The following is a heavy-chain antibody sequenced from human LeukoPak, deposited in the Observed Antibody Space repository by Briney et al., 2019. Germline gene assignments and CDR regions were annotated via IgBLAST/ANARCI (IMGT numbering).Heavy chain of an antibody. D-gene: IGHD3-22*01. Sequence: PGGSLRLSCAASGFIFNDFYMSWIRQAPGKGLEWISYISNGGDTTYYAASVRGRFTISRDNADNSVSLQLESLRDEDTGIYYCARGLKYYHDSSGHYGGDYWGQGTPVTVSS. CDR2: ISNGGDTT. V-gene: IGHV3-11*01. J-gene: IGHJ4*02. CDR3: ARGLKYYHDSSGHYGGDY. CDR1: GFIFNDFY.